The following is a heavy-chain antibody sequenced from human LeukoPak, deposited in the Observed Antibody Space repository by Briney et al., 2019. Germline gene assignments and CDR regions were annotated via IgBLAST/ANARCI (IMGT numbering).Heavy chain of an antibody. CDR3: TTGLLAHYYYYGMDV. V-gene: IGHV3-15*01. CDR2: IKSKTDGGTT. Sequence: GGSLRLSCAASGFTFSNAWMSWVRQAPGKGLEWVGRIKSKTDGGTTDYAAPVKGRFTISRDDSKNTLYLQMNSLKTEDTAVYYCTTGLLAHYYYYGMDVWGKGTTVTVS. CDR1: GFTFSNAW. J-gene: IGHJ6*04. D-gene: IGHD2-21*02.